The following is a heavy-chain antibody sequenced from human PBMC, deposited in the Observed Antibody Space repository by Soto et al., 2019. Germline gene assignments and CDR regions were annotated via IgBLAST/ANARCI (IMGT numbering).Heavy chain of an antibody. V-gene: IGHV1-69*13. CDR1: GGTFSRYA. D-gene: IGHD4-17*01. CDR2: IIPIFGTA. Sequence: SVKVSFKASGGTFSRYAISWVRQAPGQGLEWMGGIIPIFGTANYAQKFRGRVTITADESTSTAYMELSSLRSEDTAVYYCARDDVDYNWFDPWGQGTLVTVSS. J-gene: IGHJ5*02. CDR3: ARDDVDYNWFDP.